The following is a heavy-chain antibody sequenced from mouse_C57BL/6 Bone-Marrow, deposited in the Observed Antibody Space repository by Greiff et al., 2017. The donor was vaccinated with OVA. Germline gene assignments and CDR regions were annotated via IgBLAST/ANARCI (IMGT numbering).Heavy chain of an antibody. CDR3: TRWYYGSSFDY. J-gene: IGHJ2*01. CDR2: INPSNGGT. CDR1: GYTFTSYW. Sequence: VHLVESGAELVKPGASVKLSCKASGYTFTSYWMHWVKQRPGQGLEWIGNINPSNGGTNYNEKFKSKATLTVDKSSSTAYMQLSSLTSEDSAVYYCTRWYYGSSFDYWGQGTTLTVSS. D-gene: IGHD1-1*01. V-gene: IGHV1-53*01.